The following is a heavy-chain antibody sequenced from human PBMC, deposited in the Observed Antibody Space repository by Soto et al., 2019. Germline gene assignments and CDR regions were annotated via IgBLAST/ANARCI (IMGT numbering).Heavy chain of an antibody. D-gene: IGHD5-18*01. CDR3: ARATGVDTAMVGDAY. CDR2: MNPNSGNT. V-gene: IGHV1-8*01. Sequence: QVQLVQSGAEVKKPGASVKVSCKASGYTFTSYDINWVRQATGQGLEWMGWMNPNSGNTGYAQKFQGRVTMTRNTSISRGYMELTSLRSEDTAVYYCARATGVDTAMVGDAYSGQGALVTVSS. CDR1: GYTFTSYD. J-gene: IGHJ4*02.